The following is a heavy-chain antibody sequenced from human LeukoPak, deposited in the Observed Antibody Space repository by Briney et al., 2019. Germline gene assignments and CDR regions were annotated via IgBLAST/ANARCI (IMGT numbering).Heavy chain of an antibody. J-gene: IGHJ4*02. Sequence: SETLSLTCTVSAGSISSYYWSWIRPPAGKGLEWIGRIYTSGSTNYNPSLKSRVTMSVDTSKNQFSLKLSAVTAADTAVYYCARYSYGYGADDYWGQGTLVTVSS. D-gene: IGHD5-18*01. CDR3: ARYSYGYGADDY. CDR1: AGSISSYY. V-gene: IGHV4-4*07. CDR2: IYTSGST.